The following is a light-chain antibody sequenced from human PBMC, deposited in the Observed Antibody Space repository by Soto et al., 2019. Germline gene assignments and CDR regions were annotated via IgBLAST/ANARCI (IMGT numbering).Light chain of an antibody. CDR1: STDVGGYNY. V-gene: IGLV2-14*01. CDR2: EVS. CDR3: SSYTRSSRPV. Sequence: QSALTQPSSVSGSPGQSITISCTGTSTDVGGYNYVSWYQHHPDKAPKLVIYEVSNRPSGVSDRFSGSKSGNTASLTISGLQAEDEADYYCSSYTRSSRPVFGVGTKVTVL. J-gene: IGLJ3*02.